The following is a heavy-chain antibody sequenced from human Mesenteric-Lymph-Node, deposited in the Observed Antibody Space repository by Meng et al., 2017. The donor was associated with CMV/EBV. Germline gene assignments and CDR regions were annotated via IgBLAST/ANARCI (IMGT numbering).Heavy chain of an antibody. CDR3: VRDSSGYSNFDC. D-gene: IGHD3-22*01. Sequence: VSGGSISGSDYYWSWIRQLPGKGLEWIGYIYYSGTTYYNPSLESRLTISVDTSKNQFTLKLNSVFAADTAVYYCVRDSSGYSNFDCWGQGTLVTVSS. CDR2: IYYSGTT. J-gene: IGHJ4*02. V-gene: IGHV4-31*02. CDR1: GGSISGSDYY.